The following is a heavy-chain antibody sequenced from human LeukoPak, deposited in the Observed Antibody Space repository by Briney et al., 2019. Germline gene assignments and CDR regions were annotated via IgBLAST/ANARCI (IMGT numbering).Heavy chain of an antibody. CDR1: GFTFDDYA. V-gene: IGHV3-9*01. CDR2: ISWNSGSI. D-gene: IGHD6-13*01. Sequence: AGRSLRLSCAASGFTFDDYAMPWVRRAPGKGLEWVSGISWNSGSIRYADCVKGRFTISRDNAKNSLYLQMNSLRAEDTALYYCARAAAGSYYYCYGMDVWGQGTTVTVSS. J-gene: IGHJ6*02. CDR3: ARAAAGSYYYCYGMDV.